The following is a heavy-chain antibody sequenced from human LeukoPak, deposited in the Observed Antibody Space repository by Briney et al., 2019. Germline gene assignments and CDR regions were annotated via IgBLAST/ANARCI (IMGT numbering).Heavy chain of an antibody. CDR2: ISGSGGNT. Sequence: PGGSLRLSCAASGFTFSSYWMSWVRQAPGKGLEWVSGISGSGGNTYYADSVKGRFTSSRDNSKNTLYLQMNSLRAEDTAVYYCAKCSTRENWFDPWGQGTLVTVSS. D-gene: IGHD1-1*01. CDR3: AKCSTRENWFDP. V-gene: IGHV3-23*01. CDR1: GFTFSSYW. J-gene: IGHJ5*02.